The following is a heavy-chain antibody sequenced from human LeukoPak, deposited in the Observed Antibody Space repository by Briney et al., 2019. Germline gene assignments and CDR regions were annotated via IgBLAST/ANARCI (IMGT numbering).Heavy chain of an antibody. V-gene: IGHV3-73*01. J-gene: IGHJ6*02. CDR2: IRSKANSYAT. CDR1: GISFSGSA. D-gene: IGHD5-18*01. CDR3: SRHSSYVDTAMVTEGYGMDV. Sequence: GGSLRLSCAASGISFSGSALHWVRRASGKGLEWVGRIRSKANSYATAYAASVKGRFTISRDDSKNTAYLQMNSLKTEDTAVYYCSRHSSYVDTAMVTEGYGMDVWGQGTTVTVSS.